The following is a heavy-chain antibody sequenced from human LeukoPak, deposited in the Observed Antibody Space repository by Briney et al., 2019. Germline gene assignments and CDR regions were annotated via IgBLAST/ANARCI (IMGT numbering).Heavy chain of an antibody. CDR3: ARDGGTRIQLCFGFDP. D-gene: IGHD5-18*01. CDR2: IYHSGST. J-gene: IGHJ5*02. V-gene: IGHV4-4*02. CDR1: GGSISSSNW. Sequence: SETLSLTCAVSGGSISSSNWWSWVRQPPGKGLEWIGEIYHSGSTNYNPSLKSRVTISVDKSKNQFSLKLSSVTAADTAVYYCARDGGTRIQLCFGFDPWGQGTLVTVSS.